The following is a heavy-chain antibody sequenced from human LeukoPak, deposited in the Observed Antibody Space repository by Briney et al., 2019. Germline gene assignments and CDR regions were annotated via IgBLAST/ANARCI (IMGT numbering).Heavy chain of an antibody. CDR2: IYYSGST. J-gene: IGHJ4*02. CDR3: ARELDRSGWYGISY. CDR1: GGSISSYY. Sequence: SETLSLTCTVSGGSISSYYWSWIRQPPGKGLEWIGYIYYSGSTNYNPSLKSRVTISVDTSKNQFSLKLSSVTAADPAVYYCARELDRSGWYGISYWGQGTLVTVSS. D-gene: IGHD6-19*01. V-gene: IGHV4-59*01.